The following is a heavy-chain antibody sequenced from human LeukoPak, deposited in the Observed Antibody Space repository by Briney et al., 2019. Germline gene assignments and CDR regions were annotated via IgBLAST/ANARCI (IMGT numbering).Heavy chain of an antibody. CDR1: GYTFTSYY. CDR2: INPSGGST. V-gene: IGHV1-46*01. Sequence: GASVKVSCKASGYTFTSYYMHWVRQAPGQGLEWMGIINPSGGSTSYAQKFQGRVTMTRDTSISTAYMELSRLRSDDTAVYYCARVQGLRYFDWLLIGPAYNWFDPWGQGTLVTVSS. CDR3: ARVQGLRYFDWLLIGPAYNWFDP. J-gene: IGHJ5*02. D-gene: IGHD3-9*01.